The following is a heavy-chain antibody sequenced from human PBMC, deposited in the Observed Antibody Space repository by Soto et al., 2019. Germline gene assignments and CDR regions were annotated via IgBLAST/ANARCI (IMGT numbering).Heavy chain of an antibody. D-gene: IGHD3-22*01. CDR3: AREIYDDYDSSGFDH. CDR2: ISSSSSSI. Sequence: GGSLRLSCAASKFTFNSYTMNWVRQAPGKGLEWVSSISSSSSSIYYADSVKGQFTISRDYAKNSLYLQMHSLRAEGTAVYYCAREIYDDYDSSGFDHWGQGTLVTVSS. CDR1: KFTFNSYT. V-gene: IGHV3-21*01. J-gene: IGHJ4*02.